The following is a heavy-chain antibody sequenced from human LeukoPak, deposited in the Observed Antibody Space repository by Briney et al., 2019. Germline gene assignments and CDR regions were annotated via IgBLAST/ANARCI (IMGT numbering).Heavy chain of an antibody. CDR1: GFTFSSYA. CDR2: ISGSGGST. D-gene: IGHD4-23*01. V-gene: IGHV3-23*01. CDR3: ARRAGGYSHPYDS. Sequence: PGGSLRLSCAASGFTFSSYAMRWVRQAPGKGLEWGSAISGSGGSTYYADSVKGRFTICRDNSKNTLYLQMNSLRAEDTAVYYCARRAGGYSHPYDSWGQGILVTVSS. J-gene: IGHJ4*02.